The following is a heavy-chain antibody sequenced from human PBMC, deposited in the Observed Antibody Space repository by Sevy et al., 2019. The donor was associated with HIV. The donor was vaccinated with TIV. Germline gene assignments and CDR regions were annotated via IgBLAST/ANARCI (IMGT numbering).Heavy chain of an antibody. V-gene: IGHV3-33*01. CDR1: GFTFSSYG. D-gene: IGHD3-22*01. CDR2: IWYDGSNK. CDR3: ARERLYYDSSGYNYYYGMDV. Sequence: GGCLRLSCAASGFTFSSYGMHWVRQAPGKGLEWVAVIWYDGSNKYYADSVKGRFTISRDNSKNTLYLQMNSLRAEDTAVYYCARERLYYDSSGYNYYYGMDVWGQGTTVTVSS. J-gene: IGHJ6*02.